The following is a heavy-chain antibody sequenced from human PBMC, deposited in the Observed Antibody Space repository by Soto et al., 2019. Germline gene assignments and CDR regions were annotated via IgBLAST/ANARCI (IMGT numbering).Heavy chain of an antibody. J-gene: IGHJ6*02. D-gene: IGHD2-2*01. CDR2: ISSSSSTI. V-gene: IGHV3-48*02. CDR3: ARDDPPRVVVVPAATQAYYYYGMDV. CDR1: GFTFSSYS. Sequence: GGSLSLSFAASGFTFSSYSMNGVGQAPGKGRGWVSYISSSSSTIYYADSVKGRFTISRDNAKNSLYLQMNSLRDEDTAVYYCARDDPPRVVVVPAATQAYYYYGMDVWGQGTTVTVSS.